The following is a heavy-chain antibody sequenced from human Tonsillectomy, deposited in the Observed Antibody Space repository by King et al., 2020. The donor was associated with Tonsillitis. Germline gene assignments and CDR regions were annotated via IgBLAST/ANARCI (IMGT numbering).Heavy chain of an antibody. CDR1: GFTFSTYN. J-gene: IGHJ2*01. CDR3: AREGDYYDSSGSYWYFDL. Sequence: VQLVESGGGLVKPGGSLRLSCAASGFTFSTYNMNWVRQAPGKGLEWVSCISSSSSYIYFADSMKGRFTISRDNAKNSLYLQMNSLRAEDTAVYYCAREGDYYDSSGSYWYFDLLGRGTLVTVSS. V-gene: IGHV3-21*01. D-gene: IGHD3-22*01. CDR2: ISSSSSYI.